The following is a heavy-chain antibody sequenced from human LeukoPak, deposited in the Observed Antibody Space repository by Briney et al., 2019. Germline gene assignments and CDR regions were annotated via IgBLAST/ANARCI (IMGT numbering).Heavy chain of an antibody. CDR3: AVHPDYYYGSGSSSH. V-gene: IGHV1-3*01. D-gene: IGHD3-10*01. J-gene: IGHJ4*02. CDR1: GYTFTSYA. Sequence: GASVKVSCKASGYTFTSYAMHWVRQAPGQGHEWMGWINAGNGNTKYSQKFQGRVTITRDTSASTAYVERSSLRSEDTAVYYCAVHPDYYYGSGSSSHWGQGTLATVHS. CDR2: INAGNGNT.